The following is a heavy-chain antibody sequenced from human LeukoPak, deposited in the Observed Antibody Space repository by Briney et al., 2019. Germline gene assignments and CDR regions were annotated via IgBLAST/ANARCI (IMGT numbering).Heavy chain of an antibody. D-gene: IGHD1-26*01. CDR3: ARDSPIVGTFYAFDV. Sequence: RVASVKVSCKASGYTFIGYYLHWVRQAPGQGPEWMGHINPNSGGADYAQKFQGRVTMTRDTSISTVYMELSRLRSDDTAVYYCARDSPIVGTFYAFDVWRQGTMVTVSP. V-gene: IGHV1-2*06. J-gene: IGHJ3*01. CDR2: INPNSGGA. CDR1: GYTFIGYY.